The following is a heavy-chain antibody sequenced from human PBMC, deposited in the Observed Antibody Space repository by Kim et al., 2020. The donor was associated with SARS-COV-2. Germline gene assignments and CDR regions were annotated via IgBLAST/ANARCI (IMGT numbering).Heavy chain of an antibody. J-gene: IGHJ5*02. CDR2: VNKGGNA. CDR1: GFTFSSRA. Sequence: GGSLRLSCAASGFTFSSRAMSWVRQAPGKVTEWFASVNKGGNAYYADSVKGRFSGSRDITRDTLYLQLNSLRAEDTALNFGAKDHPSSGGPAFAPWGQG. D-gene: IGHD6-19*01. V-gene: IGHV3-23*01. CDR3: AKDHPSSGGPAFAP.